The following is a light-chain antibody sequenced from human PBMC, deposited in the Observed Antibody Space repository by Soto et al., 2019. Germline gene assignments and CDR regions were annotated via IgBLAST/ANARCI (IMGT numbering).Light chain of an antibody. CDR3: AAWDDSLNVLV. V-gene: IGLV1-44*01. CDR1: SSNIGSNY. Sequence: QSVLTQPPSASGTPGQRVTISCSGSSSNIGSNYVYWYQQLPGTAPKLLVFDDNQRPSGVPDRFSDSKSGTSASLAISGLQSDDETQYYCAAWDDSLNVLVFGGGTKLTVL. CDR2: DDN. J-gene: IGLJ2*01.